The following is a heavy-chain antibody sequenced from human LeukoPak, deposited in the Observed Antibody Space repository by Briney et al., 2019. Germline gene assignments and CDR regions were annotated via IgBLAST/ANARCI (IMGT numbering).Heavy chain of an antibody. J-gene: IGHJ5*02. D-gene: IGHD2-2*01. V-gene: IGHV1-8*03. CDR2: MNPNSGNT. CDR1: GYTFTSYD. Sequence: ASVKVSCKASGYTFTSYDINWVRQATGQGLEWMGWMNPNSGNTGYAQKFQGRLTITRNTSISTAYMELSSLRSEDTAVYYCARVVPDFINWFDPWGQGTLVTVSS. CDR3: ARVVPDFINWFDP.